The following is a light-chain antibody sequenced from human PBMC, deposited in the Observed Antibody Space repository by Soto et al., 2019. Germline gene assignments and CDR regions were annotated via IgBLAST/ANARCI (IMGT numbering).Light chain of an antibody. V-gene: IGLV2-23*02. CDR3: CSYAGSSTFVV. CDR1: SSDVGSYNH. J-gene: IGLJ3*02. CDR2: DVN. Sequence: QSALTQPASVSGSPGQSITISCTGTSSDVGSYNHVSWYQQHPGKAPKLIIYDVNKRPSGVSNRFSGSKSGNTASLTISGLQAEDEADYYCCSYAGSSTFVVFGGGTKLTVL.